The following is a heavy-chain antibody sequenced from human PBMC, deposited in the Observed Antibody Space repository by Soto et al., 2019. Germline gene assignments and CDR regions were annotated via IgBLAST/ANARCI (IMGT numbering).Heavy chain of an antibody. D-gene: IGHD4-4*01. Sequence: PSETLSLTCTVSGGSISSYYLSWIRQPAGKGLEWIGRIYTSGSTNYNPSLKSRVTMSVDTSKNQFSLKLSSVTAADTAVYYCARETVTTIGYYYYGMDVWGQGTTVTVYS. J-gene: IGHJ6*02. CDR2: IYTSGST. CDR1: GGSISSYY. CDR3: ARETVTTIGYYYYGMDV. V-gene: IGHV4-4*07.